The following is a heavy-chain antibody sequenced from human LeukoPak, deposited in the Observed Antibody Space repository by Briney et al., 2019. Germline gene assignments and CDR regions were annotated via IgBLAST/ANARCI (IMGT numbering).Heavy chain of an antibody. J-gene: IGHJ4*02. V-gene: IGHV5-51*01. D-gene: IGHD5-12*01. CDR1: GYSFTTYW. Sequence: EESLKISCKGSGYSFTTYWIGWVRQMPGKGLEWMGIIYPGDSDTRYSPSFQGQVTISADKSISTAYLQWSSLKASDTAMYYCARQLRRYSGYDSLYYFDYWGQGTLVTVSS. CDR3: ARQLRRYSGYDSLYYFDY. CDR2: IYPGDSDT.